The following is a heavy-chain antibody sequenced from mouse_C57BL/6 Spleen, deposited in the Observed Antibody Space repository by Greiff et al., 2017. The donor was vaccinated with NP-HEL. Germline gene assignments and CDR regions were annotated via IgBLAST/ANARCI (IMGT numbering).Heavy chain of an antibody. Sequence: QVQLKESGPELVKPGASVKISCKASGYAFSSSWMNWVKQRPGKGLEWIGRIYPGDGDTNYNGKFKGKATLTADKSSSTAYMQLSSLTSEDSAVYFCARSSIYYDYTWFAYWGQGTLVTVSA. CDR1: GYAFSSSW. V-gene: IGHV1-82*01. CDR3: ARSSIYYDYTWFAY. D-gene: IGHD2-4*01. J-gene: IGHJ3*01. CDR2: IYPGDGDT.